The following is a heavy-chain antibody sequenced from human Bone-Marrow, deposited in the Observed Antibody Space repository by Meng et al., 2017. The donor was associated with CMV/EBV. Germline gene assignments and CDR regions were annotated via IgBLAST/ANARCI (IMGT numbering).Heavy chain of an antibody. D-gene: IGHD2-2*01. CDR1: GGSISSYY. V-gene: IGHV4-59*01. J-gene: IGHJ6*02. Sequence: GSLRLSCTVSGGSISSYYWSWIRQPPGKGLEWIGYIYYSGSTNYNPSLKSRVTISVDTSKNQFSLKLSSVTAADTAVYYCARDVVPAATNYYYGMDVWDQGTTVTFSS. CDR3: ARDVVPAATNYYYGMDV. CDR2: IYYSGST.